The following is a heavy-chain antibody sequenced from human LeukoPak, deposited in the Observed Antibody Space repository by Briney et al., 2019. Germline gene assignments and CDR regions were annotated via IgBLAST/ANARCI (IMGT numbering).Heavy chain of an antibody. D-gene: IGHD3-10*01. CDR1: GGSIKSHF. Sequence: SETLSLTCTVSGGSIKSHFWSWVRQPPGKRLEWIGYIFHSGSTNYNPSPKGRVTISVDTSKNQFSLKLSSVTAADTAVYYCARVSSSRNYYGSGSYYKYNWFDPWGQGTLVTVSS. J-gene: IGHJ5*02. CDR3: ARVSSSRNYYGSGSYYKYNWFDP. CDR2: IFHSGST. V-gene: IGHV4-59*11.